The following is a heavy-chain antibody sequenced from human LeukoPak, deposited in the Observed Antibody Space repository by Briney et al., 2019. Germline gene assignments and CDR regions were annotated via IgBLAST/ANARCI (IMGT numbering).Heavy chain of an antibody. CDR2: ISGSGGST. D-gene: IGHD6-13*01. CDR1: GFTFSTYA. V-gene: IGHV3-23*01. J-gene: IGHJ4*02. CDR3: ARATRAAVGRYYFDY. Sequence: QTGGSLRLSCAASGFTFSTYAMSWVRQAPGKGLEWVSTISGSGGSTYHADSVKGRFTISRDSSKGAVYLQMNSLRDEEDSAVYFCARATRAAVGRYYFDYWGQGTLVTVSS.